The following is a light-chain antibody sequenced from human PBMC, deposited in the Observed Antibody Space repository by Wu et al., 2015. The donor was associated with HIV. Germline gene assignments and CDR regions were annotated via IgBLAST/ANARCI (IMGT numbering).Light chain of an antibody. CDR2: AAS. CDR1: QGIRND. V-gene: IGKV1-6*01. Sequence: AIRMTQSPSSLSASVGDRVTITCRASQGIRNDLGWYQQKPGKAPKLLIYAASILQSGVPSRFSGSGSGTDFTLTINSLQPEDFATYYCLQDDNYPYGFGQGTKLEI. CDR3: LQDDNYPYG. J-gene: IGKJ2*03.